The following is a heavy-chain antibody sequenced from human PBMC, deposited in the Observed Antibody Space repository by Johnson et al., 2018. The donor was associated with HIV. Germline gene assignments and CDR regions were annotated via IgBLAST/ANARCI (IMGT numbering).Heavy chain of an antibody. Sequence: VQLVESGGGVVQPGRSLRLSCEASGFTFSSYWMHWVRQAPGKGLVWVSRINSDGSNTKYADSVKGRFTISRDNAKNTLYLQMNSLRAEDTAVYYCAREGTYYYDNSGYNDAFDVWGQGTMVTVSS. J-gene: IGHJ3*01. CDR2: INSDGSNT. CDR1: GFTFSSYW. CDR3: AREGTYYYDNSGYNDAFDV. D-gene: IGHD3-22*01. V-gene: IGHV3-74*03.